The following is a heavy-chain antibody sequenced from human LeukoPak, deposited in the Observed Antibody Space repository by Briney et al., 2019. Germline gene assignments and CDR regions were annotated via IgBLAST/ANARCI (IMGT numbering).Heavy chain of an antibody. V-gene: IGHV4-4*07. D-gene: IGHD6-13*01. CDR1: GGSISSYY. Sequence: SETLSLTCTVSGGSISSYYWRWIRQPAGKGLEWIERIYMSGSTNYNSSLKSRVNMSVDTSKNQFSLNLSSVTAADTAMYYCAREAGSSWSRGLDIWGQGTVVTVSS. CDR3: AREAGSSWSRGLDI. CDR2: IYMSGST. J-gene: IGHJ3*02.